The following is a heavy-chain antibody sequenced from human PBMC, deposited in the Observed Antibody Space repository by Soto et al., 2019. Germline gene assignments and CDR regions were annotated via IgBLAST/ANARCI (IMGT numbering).Heavy chain of an antibody. J-gene: IGHJ6*02. D-gene: IGHD1-20*01. V-gene: IGHV3-30*03. CDR2: ISYDGNNK. Sequence: GSLRLSCAASGFNFSNYGMHWVRQAPGKGLEWVAVISYDGNNKYYADSVKGRFTISRDNSKNTLYLQMNSLRAEDTAVYYCARVEVTGPYYYYGMDVWGQGTTVTVSS. CDR1: GFNFSNYG. CDR3: ARVEVTGPYYYYGMDV.